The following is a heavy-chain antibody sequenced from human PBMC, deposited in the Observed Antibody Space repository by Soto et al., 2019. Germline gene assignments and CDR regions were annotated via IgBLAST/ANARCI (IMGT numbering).Heavy chain of an antibody. Sequence: GASVKVSCKASGGTFSSYAISWVRQAPGQGLEWMGGIIPIFGTANYAQKFQGRVTITADKSTSTAYMELSSLRSEDTAVYYCARGEMDILTGYSKYLYGMDVWGQGTTVTVS. CDR2: IIPIFGTA. J-gene: IGHJ6*02. CDR1: GGTFSSYA. V-gene: IGHV1-69*06. D-gene: IGHD3-9*01. CDR3: ARGEMDILTGYSKYLYGMDV.